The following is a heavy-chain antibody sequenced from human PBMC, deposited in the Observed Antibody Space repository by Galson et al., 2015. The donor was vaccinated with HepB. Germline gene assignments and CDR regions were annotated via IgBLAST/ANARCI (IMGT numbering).Heavy chain of an antibody. V-gene: IGHV3-30-3*01. CDR3: ARDTGGAHPREWLLSPLAPYYGMDV. CDR1: GFTFSSYA. J-gene: IGHJ6*02. Sequence: SLRLSCAASGFTFSSYAMHWVRQAPGKGLEWVAVISYDGSNKYYADSVKGRFTISRDNSKNTLYLQMNSLRAENTAVYYCARDTGGAHPREWLLSPLAPYYGMDVWGQGTTVTVSS. D-gene: IGHD3-3*01. CDR2: ISYDGSNK.